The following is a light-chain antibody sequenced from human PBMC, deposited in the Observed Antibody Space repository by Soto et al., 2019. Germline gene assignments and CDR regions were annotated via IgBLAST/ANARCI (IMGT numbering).Light chain of an antibody. CDR3: QQYNSYSRT. V-gene: IGKV1-5*03. J-gene: IGKJ1*01. Sequence: DIQLTQSPSTLSASVGDRVTITCRASQSISSWLDWYQQKPGKAHKLLIYKASSLESGVPSRFSGSGSGTEFTLTISSLQPDDFATYYCQQYNSYSRTFGQGTK. CDR1: QSISSW. CDR2: KAS.